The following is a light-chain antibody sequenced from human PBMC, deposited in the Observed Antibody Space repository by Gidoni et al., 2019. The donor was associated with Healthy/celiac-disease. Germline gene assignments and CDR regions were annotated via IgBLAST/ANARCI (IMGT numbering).Light chain of an antibody. Sequence: QSVLTQPPSASGTPGQRVTISCSGRSSNIGSNYVYWYQQLPGTAPNLLIYRNNQRPSGVPDRFSGSTSGTSASLAISGLRSEDEADYYCAAWDDSLSGPVFGGGTKLTVL. V-gene: IGLV1-47*01. CDR1: SSNIGSNY. CDR3: AAWDDSLSGPV. CDR2: RNN. J-gene: IGLJ2*01.